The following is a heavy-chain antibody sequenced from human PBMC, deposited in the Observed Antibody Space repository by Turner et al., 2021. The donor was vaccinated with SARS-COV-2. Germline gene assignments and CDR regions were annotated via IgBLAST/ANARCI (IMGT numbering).Heavy chain of an antibody. Sequence: QVQLVESGGGVVQPGRSLRLSCYASGFTFSSYGMHWVRQALGKGLECVAVIWYDGSNKYYADSVKFRCTISRDNSKNTLYLQMNSLRAEDTAVYYCARPPLPDVLPISIDAFDIWGQGTMVTVSS. CDR1: GFTFSSYG. J-gene: IGHJ3*02. V-gene: IGHV3-33*01. CDR3: ARPPLPDVLPISIDAFDI. CDR2: IWYDGSNK. D-gene: IGHD3-10*01.